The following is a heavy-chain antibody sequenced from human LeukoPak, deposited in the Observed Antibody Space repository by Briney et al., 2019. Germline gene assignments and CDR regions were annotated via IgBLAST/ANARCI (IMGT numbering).Heavy chain of an antibody. CDR2: IYTSGST. D-gene: IGHD1-26*01. Sequence: PSETLSLTCTVSVGSISSYYWSWIRQPAGKGLEWIGRIYTSGSTNYNASLKSRVSMSVDTSKNQFSLTLSSVTAADTAVFYCARVHSGSYREFDYWGQGTLVTVSS. V-gene: IGHV4-4*07. CDR1: VGSISSYY. CDR3: ARVHSGSYREFDY. J-gene: IGHJ4*02.